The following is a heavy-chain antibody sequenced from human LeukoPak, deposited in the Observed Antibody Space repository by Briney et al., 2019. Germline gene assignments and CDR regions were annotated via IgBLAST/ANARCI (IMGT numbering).Heavy chain of an antibody. Sequence: ASVKVSCKASGYTFTSYGISWVRQAPGQGLEWMGWISAYNGNTNYAQKLQGRVTTTTDTSTSTAYMELRSLRSDDTAVYYCARGRVGGYCSSTSCYAFDIWGQGTMVTVSS. CDR1: GYTFTSYG. J-gene: IGHJ3*02. CDR3: ARGRVGGYCSSTSCYAFDI. V-gene: IGHV1-18*04. D-gene: IGHD2-2*01. CDR2: ISAYNGNT.